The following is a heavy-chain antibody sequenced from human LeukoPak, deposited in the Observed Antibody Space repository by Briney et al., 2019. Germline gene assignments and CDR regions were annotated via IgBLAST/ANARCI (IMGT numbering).Heavy chain of an antibody. Sequence: SETLSLTCTVSGGSISGYYWTWIRQPPGKGLEWIGEINHSGSTNYNPSLKSRVTISVDTSKNQFSLKLSSVTAADTAVYYCARGRQGLLLYWGQGTLVTVSS. CDR3: ARGRQGLLLY. D-gene: IGHD3-10*01. CDR1: GGSISGYY. CDR2: INHSGST. J-gene: IGHJ4*02. V-gene: IGHV4-34*01.